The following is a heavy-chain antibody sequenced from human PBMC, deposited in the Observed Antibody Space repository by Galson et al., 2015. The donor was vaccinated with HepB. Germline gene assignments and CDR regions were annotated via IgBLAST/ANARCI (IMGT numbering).Heavy chain of an antibody. J-gene: IGHJ6*02. Sequence: SVKVSCKASGYTFTSYAMHWVRQAPGKGLEWMGWINPFSGGTNFAQKFQGRVTMTRDTSISTVFMELSRLGSDDTAIYYCARSIVGTTFFYYGVDLWGQGTTVTVSS. CDR2: INPFSGGT. V-gene: IGHV1-2*02. CDR1: GYTFTSYA. CDR3: ARSIVGTTFFYYGVDL. D-gene: IGHD1-26*01.